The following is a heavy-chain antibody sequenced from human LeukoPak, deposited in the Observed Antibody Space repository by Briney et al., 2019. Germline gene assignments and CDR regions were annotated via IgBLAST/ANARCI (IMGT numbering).Heavy chain of an antibody. CDR3: ARDIYSGSYLGY. CDR1: GFTFSSYA. J-gene: IGHJ4*02. CDR2: ISYDEINK. D-gene: IGHD1-26*01. V-gene: IGHV3-30*04. Sequence: GGSLRLSCAASGFTFSSYAMHWVRQAPGKGLEWVAVISYDEINKYYADSVKGRFTISRDNSKNTLYLQMNSLRADDTAVYYCARDIYSGSYLGYWGQGTLVTVS.